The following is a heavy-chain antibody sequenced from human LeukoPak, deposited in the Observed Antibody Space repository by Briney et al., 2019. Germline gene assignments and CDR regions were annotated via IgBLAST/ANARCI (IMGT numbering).Heavy chain of an antibody. J-gene: IGHJ3*02. CDR1: GGSISSGGYY. CDR2: IHQRGST. Sequence: SETLALNCADCGGSISSGGYYWSWIRQPPGKGLEWIGYIHQRGSTYYNPSLKRRVSISVDRSKNQFSLKLCSVTVADTDVYYCARGGLGATTMYAFDIWGKGTMVTVFS. D-gene: IGHD1-26*01. CDR3: ARGGLGATTMYAFDI. V-gene: IGHV4-30-2*01.